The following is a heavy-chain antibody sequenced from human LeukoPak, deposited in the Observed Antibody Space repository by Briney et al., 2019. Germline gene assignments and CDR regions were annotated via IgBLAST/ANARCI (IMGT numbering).Heavy chain of an antibody. CDR1: GFTFSSYS. D-gene: IGHD5-24*01. J-gene: IGHJ4*02. V-gene: IGHV3-21*01. CDR2: ISSSSSYI. Sequence: GGSLRLSCAASGFTFSSYSMNWVRQAPGKGLEWVSSISSSSSYIYYADSVKGRFTISGDNAKNSLYLQMNSLRAEDTAVYYCARGVGLHTFDYWGQGTLATVSS. CDR3: ARGVGLHTFDY.